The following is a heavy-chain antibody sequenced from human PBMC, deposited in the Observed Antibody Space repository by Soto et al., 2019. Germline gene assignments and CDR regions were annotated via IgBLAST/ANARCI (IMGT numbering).Heavy chain of an antibody. CDR3: ARDAPAGRQLVRPFDY. CDR1: GYTFTSYG. Sequence: GASVKVSCKASGYTFTSYGISWVRQAPGQGLEWMGWISAYNGNTNYAQKLQGRVTMTTDTSTSTAYMELRSLRSDDTAVYHCARDAPAGRQLVRPFDYWGQGTLVTVSS. J-gene: IGHJ4*02. D-gene: IGHD6-6*01. CDR2: ISAYNGNT. V-gene: IGHV1-18*01.